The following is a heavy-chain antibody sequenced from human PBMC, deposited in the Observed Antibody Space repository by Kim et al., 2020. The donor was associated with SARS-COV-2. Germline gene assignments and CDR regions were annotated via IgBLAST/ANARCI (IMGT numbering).Heavy chain of an antibody. CDR2: MCHSGST. J-gene: IGHJ4*02. V-gene: IGHV4-4*02. CDR3: ASAISRTVDY. CDR1: GGSISSSNC. D-gene: IGHD3-9*01. Sequence: SETLSLTCAVSGGSISSSNCWSWVRQPPGKGLEWIGEMCHSGSTNYNPSLKSRVTISADKSKNQFSLKLTSVTAADTAMYYCASAISRTVDYWGQGILVTVSS.